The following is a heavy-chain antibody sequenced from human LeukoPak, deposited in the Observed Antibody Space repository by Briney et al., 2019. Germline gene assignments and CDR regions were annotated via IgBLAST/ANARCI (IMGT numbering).Heavy chain of an antibody. Sequence: SGTLSLTCAVSGGSISSSNWWSWVRQPPGKGLEWIGEIYHSGSTNYNPSLKSRVTISVDKSKNQFSLKLSSVTAADTAVYYCAREPDSAYCSGGSCPFDYRGQGTLVTVSS. J-gene: IGHJ4*02. D-gene: IGHD2-15*01. CDR3: AREPDSAYCSGGSCPFDY. CDR1: GGSISSSNW. CDR2: IYHSGST. V-gene: IGHV4-4*02.